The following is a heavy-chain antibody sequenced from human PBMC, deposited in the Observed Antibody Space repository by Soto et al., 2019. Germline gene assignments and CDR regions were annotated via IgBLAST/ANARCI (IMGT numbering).Heavy chain of an antibody. CDR2: ISYDANNE. Sequence: WGSLRLSCAASGFTFSNYALHCVRQAPCKGLEWVAVISYDANNEYYADSVKGRFIISRDNSKNTLYLQMNSLRAEDTAVYFCARDPWGDIVLKVLSFDIWGQGTKVTVSS. CDR3: ARDPWGDIVLKVLSFDI. CDR1: GFTFSNYA. V-gene: IGHV3-30*04. D-gene: IGHD2-8*01. J-gene: IGHJ3*02.